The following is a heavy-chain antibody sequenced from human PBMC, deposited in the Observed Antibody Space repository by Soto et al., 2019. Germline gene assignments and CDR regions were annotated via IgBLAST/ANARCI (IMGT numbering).Heavy chain of an antibody. CDR2: ISPHNFNT. V-gene: IGHV1-18*01. CDR1: GYTFTHFY. Sequence: ASVKASGKSSGYTFTHFYITWVRQAPGQGLEWMGAISPHNFNTNYAQKFRGRVTLTTEKSTNTAYMDLRSLTSGDTAVYYCARDEGGYDILTGYYKAHHFDYWGQGVPVTFSS. CDR3: ARDEGGYDILTGYYKAHHFDY. D-gene: IGHD3-9*01. J-gene: IGHJ4*02.